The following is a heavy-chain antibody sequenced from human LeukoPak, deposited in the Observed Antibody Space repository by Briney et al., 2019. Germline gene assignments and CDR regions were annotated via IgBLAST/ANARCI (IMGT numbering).Heavy chain of an antibody. J-gene: IGHJ1*01. Sequence: GASVKVSCKASGYTFISYGINWVRQAPGQGLEWMGWISAYDGDTNYAHKFQGRVTMTTDTSTRTASMELRSLRSDDTAVYYCARGRYSSGWYPRWGQGTLVTVSS. D-gene: IGHD6-19*01. CDR1: GYTFISYG. CDR2: ISAYDGDT. V-gene: IGHV1-18*01. CDR3: ARGRYSSGWYPR.